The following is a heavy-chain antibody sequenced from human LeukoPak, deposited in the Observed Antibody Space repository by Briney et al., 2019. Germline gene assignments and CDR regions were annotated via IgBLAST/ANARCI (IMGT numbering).Heavy chain of an antibody. CDR1: GGTFSSYA. CDR3: ARDSIVLMVYPMPNWFDP. J-gene: IGHJ5*02. Sequence: GSSVKVSCKASGGTFSSYAISWVRQAPGQGLEWMGWISAYNGHTNYAQKLQGRVTMTTDTSTSTAYMELRSLRSDDTALYYCARDSIVLMVYPMPNWFDPWGQGTLVTVSS. D-gene: IGHD2-8*01. V-gene: IGHV1-18*01. CDR2: ISAYNGHT.